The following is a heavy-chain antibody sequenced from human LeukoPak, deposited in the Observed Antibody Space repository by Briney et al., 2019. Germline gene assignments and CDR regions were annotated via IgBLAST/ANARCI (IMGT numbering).Heavy chain of an antibody. CDR1: GFTFSSYA. J-gene: IGHJ4*02. Sequence: GGSLRLSCAASGFTFSSYAMSWVRQAPGKGLEWVSAISGSGGSTYYADSVKGRFTISRDNSKNTLYLQMNSLRAEDTAVYYCAKCDDDFWSGYYPTFDYWGQGTLVTVSS. CDR3: AKCDDDFWSGYYPTFDY. D-gene: IGHD3-3*01. CDR2: ISGSGGST. V-gene: IGHV3-23*01.